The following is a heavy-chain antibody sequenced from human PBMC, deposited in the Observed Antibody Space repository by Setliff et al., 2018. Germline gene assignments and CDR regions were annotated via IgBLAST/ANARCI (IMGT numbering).Heavy chain of an antibody. CDR2: IHASGSP. Sequence: SETLSLTCAVYGDSFSDYYWSWIRQPPGKGLEWIGRIHASGSPNYNPSLKSRVTISLDPSANQFSLNLSSVTAADTAFYYCAKERYFDWFFEDWGQGTLVTVSS. CDR1: GDSFSDYY. V-gene: IGHV4-59*10. J-gene: IGHJ4*02. D-gene: IGHD3-9*01. CDR3: AKERYFDWFFED.